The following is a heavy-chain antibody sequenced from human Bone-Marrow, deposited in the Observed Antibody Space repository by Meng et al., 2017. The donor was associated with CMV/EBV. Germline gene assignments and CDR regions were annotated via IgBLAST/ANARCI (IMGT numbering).Heavy chain of an antibody. CDR3: ARARAGSWSGYYMYGMDV. CDR1: GFDISRTY. CDR2: IYSGGGT. V-gene: IGHV3-53*01. Sequence: GGSLRLSCVVSGFDISRTYMSWVRQAPGKGLEWVSVIYSGGGTYYADSLKGRFFISRDNSKNTVFLQMNSLRAEDTAIYYCARARAGSWSGYYMYGMDVWGQGTTVTAP. D-gene: IGHD3-3*01. J-gene: IGHJ6*02.